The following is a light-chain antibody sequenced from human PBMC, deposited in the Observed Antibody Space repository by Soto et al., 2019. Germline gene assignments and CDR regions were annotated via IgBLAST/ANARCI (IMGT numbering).Light chain of an antibody. Sequence: EILLTQSPDSLSLSPGDRATLSCRASQSFSSTFFAWYQQKPGQAPRLLIYGASRKATGIPDRFSGSGAGTDFTLTISRLEPEDFAVYYCQQYASSVTFGQGTKVGIK. J-gene: IGKJ1*01. V-gene: IGKV3-20*01. CDR1: QSFSSTF. CDR3: QQYASSVT. CDR2: GAS.